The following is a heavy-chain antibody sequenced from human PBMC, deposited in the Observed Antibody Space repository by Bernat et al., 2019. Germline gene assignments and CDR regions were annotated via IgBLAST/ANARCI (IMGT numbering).Heavy chain of an antibody. J-gene: IGHJ3*02. Sequence: EVQLVESGGGLVQPGGSLRLSCAASGFTFSSYWMSWVRQAPGKGLEWVATIKLDGSEKYCVDSVKGRFTISRDNAKNSLYLQMNSLRAEDTAVYYCARDRSDILTGYNDAFDIWGQGTMVTVSS. CDR2: IKLDGSEK. V-gene: IGHV3-7*03. D-gene: IGHD3-9*01. CDR1: GFTFSSYW. CDR3: ARDRSDILTGYNDAFDI.